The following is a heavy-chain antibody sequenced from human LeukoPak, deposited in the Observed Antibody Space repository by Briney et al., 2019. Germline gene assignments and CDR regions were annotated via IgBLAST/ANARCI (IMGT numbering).Heavy chain of an antibody. CDR1: GYTFTSYY. Sequence: ASVKVSCKASGYTFTSYYMHWVRRAPGQGLEWMGIINPSGGSTSYAQKFQGRVTMTRDTSTSTVYMELSSLRSEDTAVYYCARGPGLPIFGVVTYYFDYWGQGTLVTVSS. J-gene: IGHJ4*02. V-gene: IGHV1-46*01. CDR2: INPSGGST. D-gene: IGHD3-3*01. CDR3: ARGPGLPIFGVVTYYFDY.